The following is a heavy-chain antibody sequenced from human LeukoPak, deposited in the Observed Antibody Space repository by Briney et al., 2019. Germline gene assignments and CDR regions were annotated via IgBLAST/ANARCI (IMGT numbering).Heavy chain of an antibody. V-gene: IGHV4-39*01. D-gene: IGHD2-21*01. Sequence: SETLSLTCTVSGGSIRSSSYYWGWIRQPPGKGLEWIGSIYYSGSTYYNPSLKSRVTISVDTSKNQFSLKLSSVTAADTAVYYCARRIGLVTPNAFDIWGQGTMVTVSS. CDR3: ARRIGLVTPNAFDI. J-gene: IGHJ3*02. CDR2: IYYSGST. CDR1: GGSIRSSSYY.